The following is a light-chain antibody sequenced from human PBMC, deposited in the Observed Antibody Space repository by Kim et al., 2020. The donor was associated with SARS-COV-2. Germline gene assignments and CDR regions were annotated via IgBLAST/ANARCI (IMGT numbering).Light chain of an antibody. CDR1: QSLSSSY. V-gene: IGKV3-20*01. Sequence: EIVLTQSPGTLSLSPGESATLSCRASQSLSSSYIAWYQQKPGQAPRLLIYDTFNTATGIPDRFSGSGSGTDFTLTIRRLEPEDFAVYFCQHYAGSPPITFGQGTRMEIK. J-gene: IGKJ5*01. CDR2: DTF. CDR3: QHYAGSPPIT.